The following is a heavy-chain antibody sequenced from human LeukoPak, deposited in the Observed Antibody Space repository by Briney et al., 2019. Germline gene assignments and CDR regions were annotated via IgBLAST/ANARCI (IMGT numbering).Heavy chain of an antibody. D-gene: IGHD6-13*01. V-gene: IGHV4-59*12. CDR3: ARVLAKMDSSPQDY. J-gene: IGHJ4*02. CDR2: VSYRGHT. CDR1: GGSISPYY. Sequence: SETLSLTCSVSGGSISPYYWSWIRQPPGKGLEWIGYVSYRGHTNYNPSLKSRVTISVDTSKNQFSLTLSSVTAADTAVYYCARVLAKMDSSPQDYWGQGTLVTVSS.